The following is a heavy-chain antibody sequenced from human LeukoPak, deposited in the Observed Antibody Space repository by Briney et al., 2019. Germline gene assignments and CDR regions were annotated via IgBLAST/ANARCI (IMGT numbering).Heavy chain of an antibody. V-gene: IGHV3-33*01. Sequence: GGSLRLSCAASGFTFSRHGMHWVRLAPGKGLEWVAFIVYDGRSATYADSVKGRFTISRDNSKNTVYLQMNSLRAEDTAVYCCARFTGGDSSGYYEDWGQGTLVTVSS. CDR3: ARFTGGDSSGYYED. CDR2: IVYDGRSA. CDR1: GFTFSRHG. J-gene: IGHJ4*02. D-gene: IGHD3-22*01.